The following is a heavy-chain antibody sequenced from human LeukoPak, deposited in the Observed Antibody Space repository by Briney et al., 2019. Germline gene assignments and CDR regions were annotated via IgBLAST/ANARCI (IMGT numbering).Heavy chain of an antibody. Sequence: PSETLSLTCAVYGGSFSGYYWGWIRQPPGKGLEWIGSIYHSGSTYYNPSLKSRVTISVDTSKNQFSLKLSSVTAADTAVYYCARVLEAEWLADYWGQGTLVTVSS. CDR2: IYHSGST. V-gene: IGHV4-38-2*01. CDR3: ARVLEAEWLADY. J-gene: IGHJ4*02. CDR1: GGSFSGYY. D-gene: IGHD3-3*01.